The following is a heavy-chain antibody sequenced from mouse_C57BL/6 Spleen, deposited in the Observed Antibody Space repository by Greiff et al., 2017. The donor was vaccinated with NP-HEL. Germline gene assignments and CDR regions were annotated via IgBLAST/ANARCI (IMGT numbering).Heavy chain of an antibody. V-gene: IGHV1-42*01. CDR3: AREDYGSSFYWYFDV. CDR1: GYSFTGYY. D-gene: IGHD1-1*01. Sequence: EVQLQESGPELVKPGASVKISCKASGYSFTGYYMNWVKQSPEKSLEWIGEINPSTGGTTYNQKFKAKATLTVDKSSSTAYMQLKSLTSEDSAVYYCAREDYGSSFYWYFDVWGTGTTVTVSS. CDR2: INPSTGGT. J-gene: IGHJ1*03.